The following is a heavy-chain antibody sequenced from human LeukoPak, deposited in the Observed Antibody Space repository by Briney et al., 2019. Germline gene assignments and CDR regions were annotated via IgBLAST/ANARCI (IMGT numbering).Heavy chain of an antibody. J-gene: IGHJ4*02. V-gene: IGHV1-3*01. Sequence: ASVKVSCKASGYTFTSYGISWVRQAPGQGLEWMGWINAGNGNTKYSQKFQGRVTITRDTSASTAYMELSSLRSEDTAVYYCARDLIYPWELLYWGQGTLVTVSS. D-gene: IGHD1-26*01. CDR2: INAGNGNT. CDR1: GYTFTSYG. CDR3: ARDLIYPWELLY.